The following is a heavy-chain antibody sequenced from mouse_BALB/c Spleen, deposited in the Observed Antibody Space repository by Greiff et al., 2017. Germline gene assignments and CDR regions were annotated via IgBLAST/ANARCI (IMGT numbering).Heavy chain of an antibody. Sequence: QVQLQQSGAELAKPGASVKMSCKASGYTFTSYWMHWVKQRPGQGLEWIGYINPSTGYTEYNQKFKDKATLTADKSSSTAYMQLSSLTSEDSAVYYCARSRIYYGNSFDYWGQGTTLTVSS. J-gene: IGHJ2*01. D-gene: IGHD2-1*01. CDR3: ARSRIYYGNSFDY. V-gene: IGHV1-7*01. CDR1: GYTFTSYW. CDR2: INPSTGYT.